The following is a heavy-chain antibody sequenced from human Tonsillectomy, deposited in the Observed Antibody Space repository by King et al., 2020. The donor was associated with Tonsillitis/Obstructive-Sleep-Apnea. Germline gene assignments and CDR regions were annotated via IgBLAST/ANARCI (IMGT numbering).Heavy chain of an antibody. D-gene: IGHD3-10*01. Sequence: LQLQESGPGLVKPSETLSLTCTVSGGSISSYYWSWIRQPPGKGLEWIGYIYYSGSTNYNPSLKSRVTISVDTSKNQFSLKLSSVTAADTAVYYCARHGTGITMVRGVIGYRGQGTLVTVSS. V-gene: IGHV4-59*08. CDR1: GGSISSYY. CDR3: ARHGTGITMVRGVIGY. J-gene: IGHJ4*02. CDR2: IYYSGST.